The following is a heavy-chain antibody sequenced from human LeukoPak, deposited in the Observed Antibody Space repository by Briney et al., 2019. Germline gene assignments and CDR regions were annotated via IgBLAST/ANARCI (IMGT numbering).Heavy chain of an antibody. D-gene: IGHD5/OR15-5a*01. CDR1: GYSFTTYG. CDR3: ASSKLSVVGAFDY. Sequence: ASVKVSCKASGYSFTTYGISWVRQAPGQGLEWMGWINAYNGNTNYAQELRGRVTMTTDTSTNSAYMELRSLRSDDTAVYYCASSKLSVVGAFDYWGQGTLVTVSS. V-gene: IGHV1-18*01. J-gene: IGHJ4*02. CDR2: INAYNGNT.